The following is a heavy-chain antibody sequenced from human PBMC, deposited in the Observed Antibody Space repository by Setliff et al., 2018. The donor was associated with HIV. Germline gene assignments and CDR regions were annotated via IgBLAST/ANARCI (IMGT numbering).Heavy chain of an antibody. Sequence: PSETLSLTCTVSGGSISSSNWWSWVRQPPGKGLEWIGEIYHSGTTNYNPSLKSRVTISVDKSKNQFSLRLSSGTAADTAVYYCARRQQLLVPSNFDYWGQGTLVTVSS. CDR1: GGSISSSNW. J-gene: IGHJ4*02. V-gene: IGHV4-4*02. D-gene: IGHD6-13*01. CDR3: ARRQQLLVPSNFDY. CDR2: IYHSGTT.